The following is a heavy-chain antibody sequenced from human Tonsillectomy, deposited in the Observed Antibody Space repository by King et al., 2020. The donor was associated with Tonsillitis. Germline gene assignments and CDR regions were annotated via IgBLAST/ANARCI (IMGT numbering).Heavy chain of an antibody. Sequence: VQLQQWGAGLLKPSETLSLTCAVYGGSFSGYYWSWIRQPPGKGLEWIGEINHSGSTNYNPSLKSRVTISVDTSKNQFSLKLSSMTAADTAEYYCARGRITMGRGNAFDIWGQGTMVTVSS. CDR3: ARGRITMGRGNAFDI. J-gene: IGHJ3*02. CDR1: GGSFSGYY. V-gene: IGHV4-34*01. D-gene: IGHD3-10*01. CDR2: INHSGST.